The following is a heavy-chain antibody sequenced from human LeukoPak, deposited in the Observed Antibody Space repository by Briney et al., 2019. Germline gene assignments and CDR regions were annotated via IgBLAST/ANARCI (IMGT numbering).Heavy chain of an antibody. J-gene: IGHJ4*02. CDR2: ISANSGKT. Sequence: ASVKVSCKASGYTFTDNGISWVRQAPGEGLEWMGWISANSGKTSYAQRFQGRVTMTRETSSSTVYMELRSLRSDDTAVYFCARDKNYRFDYWGQGTLVSVT. CDR3: ARDKNYRFDY. D-gene: IGHD3-16*02. CDR1: GYTFTDNG. V-gene: IGHV1-18*01.